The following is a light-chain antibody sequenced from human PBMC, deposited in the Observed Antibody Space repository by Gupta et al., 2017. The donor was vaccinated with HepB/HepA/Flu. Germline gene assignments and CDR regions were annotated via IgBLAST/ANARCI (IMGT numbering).Light chain of an antibody. CDR1: SGHSSYA. CDR3: QTWGPGIRV. Sequence: QLVLTQSPSAPASLVASVTPTCTLSSGHSSYAIGWHQQQPGKGPRYLMKVNSDGSHIKGDGIPDRFSGSSSGAERYLTIASLQAEDEDDYYCQTWGPGIRVFGGGTKLTVL. J-gene: IGLJ3*02. V-gene: IGLV4-69*01. CDR2: VNSDGSH.